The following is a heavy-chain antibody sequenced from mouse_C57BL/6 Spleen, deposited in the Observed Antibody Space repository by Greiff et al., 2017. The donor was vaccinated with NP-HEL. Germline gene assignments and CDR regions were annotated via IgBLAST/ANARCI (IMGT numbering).Heavy chain of an antibody. CDR2: IYPGGGYT. V-gene: IGHV1-63*01. J-gene: IGHJ2*01. CDR3: ATSNRGYFDY. Sequence: QVQLQQSGAELVRPGTSVKMSCKASGYTFTNYWIGWAKQRPGHGLEWIGDIYPGGGYTNYNEKFKGKATLTADKSSSTAYMQISSLTSEDYAIYYCATSNRGYFDYWGQGTTLTVSS. D-gene: IGHD3-1*01. CDR1: GYTFTNYW.